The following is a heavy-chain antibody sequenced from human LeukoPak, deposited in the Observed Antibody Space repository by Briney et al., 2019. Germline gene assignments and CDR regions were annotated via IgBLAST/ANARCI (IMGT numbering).Heavy chain of an antibody. CDR3: ARVYCSTTSCYAVDY. Sequence: SETLSLTCTVSGVSISSYYWSRIRQPPGKGLEWIGYIYNSGNTNYNPSLNSRVSISLDTSKNQVSLKLSSVTAADTAVYYCARVYCSTTSCYAVDYWGQGTLVTVSS. D-gene: IGHD2-2*01. CDR1: GVSISSYY. J-gene: IGHJ4*02. CDR2: IYNSGNT. V-gene: IGHV4-59*01.